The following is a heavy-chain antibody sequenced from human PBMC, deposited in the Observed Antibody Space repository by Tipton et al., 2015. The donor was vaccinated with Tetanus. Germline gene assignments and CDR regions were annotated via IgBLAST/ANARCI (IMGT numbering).Heavy chain of an antibody. V-gene: IGHV1-18*01. CDR3: ARNNSNLFDY. Sequence: QLVQSGAEMKKPGASVKVSCKASGYTFTNFGISWVRQDPGQGFEGMGWIGAHNGDRHYAQRLKGRVTMTTDSSTTTAYMELRGLRSDDTAMYYCARNNSNLFDYWGRGTLVTVSS. CDR2: IGAHNGDR. D-gene: IGHD6-13*01. CDR1: GYTFTNFG. J-gene: IGHJ4*01.